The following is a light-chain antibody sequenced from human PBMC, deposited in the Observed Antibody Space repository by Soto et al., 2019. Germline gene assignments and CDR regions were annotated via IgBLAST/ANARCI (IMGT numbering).Light chain of an antibody. CDR2: DAS. J-gene: IGKJ5*01. CDR1: QSVSSY. Sequence: EIVMTQSPDTLFVSLGEGATLSCRASQSVSSYLAWYQQKPGQAPRLLIYDASNRATGIPARFSGSGSGTDFTLTISSLEPEDFAVYYCQQRSNWPSITFGQGTRLEIK. CDR3: QQRSNWPSIT. V-gene: IGKV3-11*01.